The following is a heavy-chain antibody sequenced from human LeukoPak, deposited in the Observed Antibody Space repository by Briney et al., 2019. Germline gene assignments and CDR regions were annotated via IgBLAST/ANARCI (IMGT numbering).Heavy chain of an antibody. V-gene: IGHV3-23*01. J-gene: IGHJ6*03. CDR1: GFTFSSYA. Sequence: GGSLRLSCAASGFTFSSYAMSWVRQAPGKGLEWVSAISGSGGSTYYADSVKGRFTISRDNSKNTLYLQMNSLRAEDTAVYYCGKTGVYVFWSVYYGYYYRVVGGKGTRVTVS. D-gene: IGHD3-3*01. CDR2: ISGSGGST. CDR3: GKTGVYVFWSVYYGYYYRVV.